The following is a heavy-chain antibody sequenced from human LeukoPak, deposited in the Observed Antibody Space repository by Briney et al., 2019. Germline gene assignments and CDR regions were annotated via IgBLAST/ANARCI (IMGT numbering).Heavy chain of an antibody. Sequence: GGSLRLSCAASGFTFNTFNMNWVRQAPGKGLEWVSSITSGGDYIYYADSVKGRFTISRHNSKNTLYLQMNSLRAEDTAVYYCARGYYYDSSGYGYWGQGTLVTVSS. CDR1: GFTFNTFN. D-gene: IGHD3-22*01. CDR2: ITSGGDYI. V-gene: IGHV3-21*04. CDR3: ARGYYYDSSGYGY. J-gene: IGHJ4*02.